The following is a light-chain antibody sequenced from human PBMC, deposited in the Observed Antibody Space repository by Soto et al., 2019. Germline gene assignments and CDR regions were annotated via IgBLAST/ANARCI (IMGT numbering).Light chain of an antibody. J-gene: IGLJ1*01. Sequence: QPVLTQPPSVSGAPGQSVTISCTGTSSNIGAGYDIHWYQQPPGTAPKLVIYNNHNRPSGVPDRFSGSKSGTSGSLAITGLQAEDEADYYCAAWDDSLNGLYVFGTGTKLTVL. CDR1: SSNIGAGYD. CDR3: AAWDDSLNGLYV. V-gene: IGLV1-40*01. CDR2: NNH.